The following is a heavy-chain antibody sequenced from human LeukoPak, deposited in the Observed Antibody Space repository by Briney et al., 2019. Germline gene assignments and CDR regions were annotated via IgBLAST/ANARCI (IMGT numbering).Heavy chain of an antibody. CDR1: GGSISSGGYY. J-gene: IGHJ4*02. Sequence: SETLSLTCTVSGGSISSGGYYWSWIRQHPGKGLEWIGYIYYSGSTYYNPSLKSRVTISVDTSKNQFSLKLSSVTAADTAVYYCARGLWGRYYDSSAAFDYWGQGTLVTVSS. CDR2: IYYSGST. D-gene: IGHD3-22*01. CDR3: ARGLWGRYYDSSAAFDY. V-gene: IGHV4-31*03.